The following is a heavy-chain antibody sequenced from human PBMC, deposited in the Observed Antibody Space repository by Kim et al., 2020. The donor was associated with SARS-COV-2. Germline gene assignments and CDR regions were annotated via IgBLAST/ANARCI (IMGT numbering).Heavy chain of an antibody. CDR1: GGSVSSGSYY. CDR3: ARTVLRYFDWFRGAVDI. D-gene: IGHD3-9*01. V-gene: IGHV4-61*01. CDR2: IYYSGST. J-gene: IGHJ3*02. Sequence: SETLSLTCTVSGGSVSSGSYYWSWIRQPPGKGLEWIGYIYYSGSTNYNPSLKSRVTISVDTSKNQFSLKLSSVTAADTAVYYCARTVLRYFDWFRGAVDIWGQGTMVTVSS.